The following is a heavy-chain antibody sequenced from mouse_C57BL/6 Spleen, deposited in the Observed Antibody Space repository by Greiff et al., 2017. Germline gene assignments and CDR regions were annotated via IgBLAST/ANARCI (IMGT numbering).Heavy chain of an antibody. CDR2: ISGGGGNT. J-gene: IGHJ1*03. V-gene: IGHV5-9*01. Sequence: EVKLMESGGGLVKPGGSLKLSCAASGFTFSSYTMSWVRQTPEKRLEWVATISGGGGNTYYPDSVKGRFTISRDNAKNTLYLQMSSLRSEDTALYYCARHPITTAWYFDVWGTGTTVTVSS. CDR1: GFTFSSYT. CDR3: ARHPITTAWYFDV. D-gene: IGHD1-1*01.